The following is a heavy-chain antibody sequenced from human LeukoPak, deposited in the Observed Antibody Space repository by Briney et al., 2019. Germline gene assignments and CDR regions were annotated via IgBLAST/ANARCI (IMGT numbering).Heavy chain of an antibody. CDR2: INTKGGGT. D-gene: IGHD1-26*01. J-gene: IGHJ4*02. V-gene: IGHV1-2*02. CDR1: GYTFTGYY. CDR3: ARDQKWELGVRYFDY. Sequence: GAGVKVSCKASGYTFTGYYMHSVRQAPGRGLECMGWINTKGGGTNYAQTFQGRVTMTRDTSISTVYMELSRLRSDDTAVYYCARDQKWELGVRYFDYWGQGTLVTVSS.